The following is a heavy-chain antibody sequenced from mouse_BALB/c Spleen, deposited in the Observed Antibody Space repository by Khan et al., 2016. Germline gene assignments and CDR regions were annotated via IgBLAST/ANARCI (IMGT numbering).Heavy chain of an antibody. V-gene: IGHV3-2*02. D-gene: IGHD1-1*01. Sequence: EVQLQESGPGLVKPSQSLSLTCTVTGYLITSDYAWNWIRQFPGNKLEWMGYISYSGSTIYNPSLTSRISITRNTSKNQFFLQLNSVTTEDTATYYCARGYYYGKGYFDYWGQGTTLTVSS. CDR2: ISYSGST. J-gene: IGHJ2*01. CDR1: GYLITSDYA. CDR3: ARGYYYGKGYFDY.